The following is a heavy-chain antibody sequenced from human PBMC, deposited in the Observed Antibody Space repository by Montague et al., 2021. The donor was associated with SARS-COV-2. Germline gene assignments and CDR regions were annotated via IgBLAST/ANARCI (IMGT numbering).Heavy chain of an antibody. Sequence: TLSLTCTVSGGSISSGGYNWSWIRQHPGKGLEWIGYIYHTGSTHSXPSLKSRVTISKETSKNHFSLNLSSVTAADSAVYYCARDSGYYDSSGYSYDAFDIWGQGTKVTVSS. D-gene: IGHD3-22*01. V-gene: IGHV4-31*03. CDR3: ARDSGYYDSSGYSYDAFDI. J-gene: IGHJ3*02. CDR1: GGSISSGGYN. CDR2: IYHTGST.